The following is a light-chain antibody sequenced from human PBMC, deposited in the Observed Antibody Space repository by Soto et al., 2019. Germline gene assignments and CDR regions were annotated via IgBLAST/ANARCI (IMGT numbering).Light chain of an antibody. CDR2: DAS. V-gene: IGKV3-11*01. CDR1: QSISSF. Sequence: EIVLTQSPATLSLSPGERATLSCRASQSISSFLAWYQQKPGQVPKLLIYDASNRATGIPARFSGSGFGTDFTITISSLEPEDFAVYYCQQRSKWPGTFGQGTKLESK. J-gene: IGKJ2*01. CDR3: QQRSKWPGT.